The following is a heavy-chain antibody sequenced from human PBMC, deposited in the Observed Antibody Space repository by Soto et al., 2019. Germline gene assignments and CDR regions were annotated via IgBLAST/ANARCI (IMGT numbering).Heavy chain of an antibody. CDR1: GFTFSSFA. Sequence: QVQLVESGGGVVQPGRSLRLSCAASGFTFSSFAMHWVRQAPGKGLEWVAVVSYDGSTDYYADSVKGRFTVSRDNSKDSLYLQMNNLRIEDTAVYYCARDSDPRLGREILRDDFDDWGQGTLVTVSS. CDR2: VSYDGSTD. V-gene: IGHV3-30-3*01. J-gene: IGHJ4*02. D-gene: IGHD3-10*01. CDR3: ARDSDPRLGREILRDDFDD.